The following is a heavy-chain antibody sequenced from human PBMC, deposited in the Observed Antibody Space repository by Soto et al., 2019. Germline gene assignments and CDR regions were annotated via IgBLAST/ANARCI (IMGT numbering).Heavy chain of an antibody. CDR2: ISYDGSNK. D-gene: IGHD3-22*01. CDR1: GFTFSSYA. V-gene: IGHV3-30-3*01. CDR3: AREASYDSSGYFDY. Sequence: GGSLRLSCAASGFTFSSYAMHLVRQAPGKGLEWVAVISYDGSNKYYADSVKGRFTISRDNSKNTLYLQMNSLRAEDTAVYYCAREASYDSSGYFDYWGQGTLVTVSS. J-gene: IGHJ4*02.